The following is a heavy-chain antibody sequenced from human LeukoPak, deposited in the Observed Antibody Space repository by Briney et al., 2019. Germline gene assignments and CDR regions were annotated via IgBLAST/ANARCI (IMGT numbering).Heavy chain of an antibody. J-gene: IGHJ4*02. V-gene: IGHV1-69*01. CDR1: GGTFSSYA. CDR3: ARGYALYSGRYIDFDY. Sequence: SVKVSCKASGGTFSSYAISWVRQAPGQGLEWMGGIIPIFGTANYAQKFQGRVTITADESTSTAYMELSSLRSEDTAVYYCARGYALYSGRYIDFDYWGQGTLVTVSS. D-gene: IGHD1-26*01. CDR2: IIPIFGTA.